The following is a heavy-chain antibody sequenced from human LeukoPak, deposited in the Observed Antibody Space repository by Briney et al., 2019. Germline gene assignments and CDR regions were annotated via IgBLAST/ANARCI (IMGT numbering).Heavy chain of an antibody. J-gene: IGHJ4*02. CDR3: ARVPGSTSRKRGTFDY. Sequence: PGGSLRLSCAASGFTFSSYWMHWVRHAPGKGLVWVSRINSDGSSTSYADSVKGRFTISRDNAKNTLYLQMNSLRAEDTAVYYCARVPGSTSRKRGTFDYWGQGTLVTVSS. D-gene: IGHD2-2*01. CDR1: GFTFSSYW. CDR2: INSDGSST. V-gene: IGHV3-74*01.